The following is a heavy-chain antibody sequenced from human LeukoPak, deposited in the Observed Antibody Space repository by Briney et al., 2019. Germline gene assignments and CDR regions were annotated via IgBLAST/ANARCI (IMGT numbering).Heavy chain of an antibody. V-gene: IGHV4-59*01. J-gene: IGHJ6*03. CDR3: ARDREGITVVRGVSYYYYYMDV. Sequence: SETLSLTCTVSGGSISSYYWSWIRQPPGKGLEWIGYIYYSGSTNYNPSLKSRVTISVDTSKNQFSLKLSSVTAADTAVYYCARDREGITVVRGVSYYYYYMDVWGKGTTVTVSS. CDR2: IYYSGST. CDR1: GGSISSYY. D-gene: IGHD3-10*01.